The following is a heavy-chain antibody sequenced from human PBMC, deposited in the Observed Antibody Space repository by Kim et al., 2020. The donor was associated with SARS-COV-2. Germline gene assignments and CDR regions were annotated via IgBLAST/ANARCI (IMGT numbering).Heavy chain of an antibody. J-gene: IGHJ4*02. D-gene: IGHD6-13*01. CDR2: KEDGSQK. V-gene: IGHV3-7*01. Sequence: KEDGSQKYDVDSVEGRFIISRDNAKNSLYLQMDSLRAEDTAVYYCGRDYSDWGQGTLVTVSS. CDR3: GRDYSD.